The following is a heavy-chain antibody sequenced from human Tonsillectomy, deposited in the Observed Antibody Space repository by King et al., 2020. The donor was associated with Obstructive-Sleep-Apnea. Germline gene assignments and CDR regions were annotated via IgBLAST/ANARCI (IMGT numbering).Heavy chain of an antibody. J-gene: IGHJ4*02. D-gene: IGHD6-13*01. CDR3: ARDRDGGSSWYDPFDY. CDR1: GLTFSSYA. V-gene: IGHV3-30-3*01. CDR2: ISYDGSNK. Sequence: VQLVESGGGGVQPGRSLRLSCVVSGLTFSSYAMQWVRQAPGKGLEWVAVISYDGSNKNYADSVKGRFTISRYNSTNTLYLQMNSLRPEDTAMYYCARDRDGGSSWYDPFDYWGQGTLVTVSS.